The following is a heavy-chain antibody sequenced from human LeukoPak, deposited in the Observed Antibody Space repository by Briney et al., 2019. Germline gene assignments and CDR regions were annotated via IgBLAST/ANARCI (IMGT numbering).Heavy chain of an antibody. CDR3: VTLTTAVTENAFDI. CDR2: INRDGSST. J-gene: IGHJ3*02. D-gene: IGHD4-23*01. Sequence: GGSLRLSCAASGFTFSSYWVHWVRQVPGKGLVWVSRINRDGSSTAYADSVTGRFTISRDNAKHMVYMQTNSLRAEDTAVYYCVTLTTAVTENAFDIWGQGTMVSVSS. CDR1: GFTFSSYW. V-gene: IGHV3-74*01.